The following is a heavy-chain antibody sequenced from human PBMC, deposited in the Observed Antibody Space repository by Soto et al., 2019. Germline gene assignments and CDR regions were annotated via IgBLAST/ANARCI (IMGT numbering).Heavy chain of an antibody. J-gene: IGHJ6*02. D-gene: IGHD2-15*01. CDR2: IVPIFGTA. Sequence: SVKVSCKASGGTFSSYAISWVRQAPGQGLEWMGGIVPIFGTANYAQKFQGRVTITADKSTSTAYMELSSLRSEDTAVYYCARVQSAVVVAATPHLLAFMDVWGQGTTVTVS. V-gene: IGHV1-69*06. CDR3: ARVQSAVVVAATPHLLAFMDV. CDR1: GGTFSSYA.